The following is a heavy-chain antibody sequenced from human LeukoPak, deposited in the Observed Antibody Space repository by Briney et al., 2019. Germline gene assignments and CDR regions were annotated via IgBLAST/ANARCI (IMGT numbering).Heavy chain of an antibody. CDR3: ATDAVGPDVGYYYGMDV. CDR2: FDPEDGET. J-gene: IGHJ6*02. D-gene: IGHD6-19*01. CDR1: GYTFTGYH. V-gene: IGHV1-24*01. Sequence: ASVKVSCKASGYTFTGYHMHWVRQAPGKGLEWMGGFDPEDGETIYAQKFQGRVTMTEDTSTDTAYMELSSLRSEDTAVYYCATDAVGPDVGYYYGMDVWGQGTTVTVSS.